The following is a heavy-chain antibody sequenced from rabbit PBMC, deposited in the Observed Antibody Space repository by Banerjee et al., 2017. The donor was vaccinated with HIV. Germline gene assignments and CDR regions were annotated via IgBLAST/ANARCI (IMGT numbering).Heavy chain of an antibody. J-gene: IGHJ4*01. Sequence: QSLEESGGDLVKPGASLTLTCTASGFSFSSSYYMCWVRQAPGKGLEWIGCIYGGINGNTYYASWAKGRFTISKTSSTTVTLQMTSLTGADTATYFCARNEWDYAGTTYYSLWGPGTLVTVS. CDR3: ARNEWDYAGTTYYSL. CDR1: GFSFSSSYY. CDR2: IYGGINGNT. V-gene: IGHV1S40*01. D-gene: IGHD8-1*01.